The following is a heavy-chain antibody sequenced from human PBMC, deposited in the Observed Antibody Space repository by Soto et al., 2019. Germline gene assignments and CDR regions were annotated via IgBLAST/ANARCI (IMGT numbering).Heavy chain of an antibody. CDR2: IIPIFGTA. Sequence: VQLVQSGAEVKKPGSSVKVSCKASGGTFSSYAISWVRQAPGQGLEWMGGIIPIFGTANYAQKFQGRVTITADESTSTAYMELSSLRSEDTAVYYCARRCSGGSCSRGATDYWGQGTLVTVSS. D-gene: IGHD2-15*01. V-gene: IGHV1-69*01. J-gene: IGHJ4*02. CDR3: ARRCSGGSCSRGATDY. CDR1: GGTFSSYA.